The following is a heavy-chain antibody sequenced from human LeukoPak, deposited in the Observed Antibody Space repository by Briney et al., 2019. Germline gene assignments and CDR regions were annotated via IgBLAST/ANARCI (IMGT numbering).Heavy chain of an antibody. V-gene: IGHV3-23*01. CDR3: AKHGGYNDYIFWSLQE. Sequence: GESLRLSCAASGFTFSSYAMSWVRQAPGKGLEWVSVNSATSDNTYYADSVKGRFTISRDNSKNTLYLQMNSLRAEDTAVYYCAKHGGYNDYIFWSLQEWGQGTLVAVSS. D-gene: IGHD3-3*01. J-gene: IGHJ4*02. CDR2: NSATSDNT. CDR1: GFTFSSYA.